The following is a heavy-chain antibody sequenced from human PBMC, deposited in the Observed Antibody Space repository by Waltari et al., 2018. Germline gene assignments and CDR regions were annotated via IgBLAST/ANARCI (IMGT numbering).Heavy chain of an antibody. CDR1: GWSFSGYY. V-gene: IGHV4-34*01. Sequence: QVQLQQWGAGLLKPSETLSLPCAVYGWSFSGYYWPWNPQPPGKGLEWIGEINHSGSTNYNPSLKSRVTISVDTSKNQFSLKLSSVTAADTAVYYCARASAAAARYMDVWGKGTTVTVSS. CDR3: ARASAAAARYMDV. D-gene: IGHD6-13*01. CDR2: INHSGST. J-gene: IGHJ6*03.